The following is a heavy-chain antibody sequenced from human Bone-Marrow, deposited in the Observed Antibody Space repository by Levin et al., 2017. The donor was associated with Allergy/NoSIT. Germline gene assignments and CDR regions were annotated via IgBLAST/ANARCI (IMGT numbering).Heavy chain of an antibody. CDR2: IKQDGSEK. CDR3: ARPRGGCSGGRCPFDC. CDR1: GFTFSSYW. D-gene: IGHD2-15*01. V-gene: IGHV3-7*01. Sequence: QPGGSLRLSCAASGFTFSSYWMTWVRQAPGKGLEWVANIKQDGSEKYSVDSVKGRFTISRDNAKNSLFLQMNSLRVEDTAVYYCARPRGGCSGGRCPFDCWGQGTLVTVSS. J-gene: IGHJ4*02.